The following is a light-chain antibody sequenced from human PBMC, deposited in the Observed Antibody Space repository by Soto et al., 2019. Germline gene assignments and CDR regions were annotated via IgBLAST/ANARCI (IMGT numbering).Light chain of an antibody. J-gene: IGKJ1*01. Sequence: DIQMTQSPPTLSASVGDRVTIAGRASQSIGSWLAGYQQKPGKAPKILIYDGSRLESGVPSRFSGSGSGTEFTLTISSLQPDDFATYYCQRYSTYRWTFGQGTKVEIK. CDR1: QSIGSW. V-gene: IGKV1-5*01. CDR3: QRYSTYRWT. CDR2: DGS.